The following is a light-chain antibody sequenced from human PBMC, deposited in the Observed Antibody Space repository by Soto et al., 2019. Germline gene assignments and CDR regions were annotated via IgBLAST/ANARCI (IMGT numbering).Light chain of an antibody. Sequence: QSALPQPASVSGSPGQSITISCTGTSSDVGNYHLVSWYQQHPGKTPKLMIYGDTKRPSGISNRFSGSKSGNTASLTISGLQAEDEADYYCCSLVGGGTYVFVTGTKLTVL. CDR3: CSLVGGGTYV. CDR1: SSDVGNYHL. J-gene: IGLJ1*01. CDR2: GDT. V-gene: IGLV2-23*01.